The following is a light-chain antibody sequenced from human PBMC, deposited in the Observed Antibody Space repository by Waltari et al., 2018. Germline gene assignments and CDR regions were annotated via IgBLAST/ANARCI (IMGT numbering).Light chain of an antibody. V-gene: IGKV3D-15*01. CDR2: GAS. J-gene: IGKJ2*01. Sequence: EIVMTLSPATLSLSPGEGATLSCRPSQSVSNKLAWYQQKPGQAPRLLIYGASTRATGIPARFSGSWSGTEFTLTISSLQSEDFAIYVCQQYDDWPYTFGQGTKLDI. CDR1: QSVSNK. CDR3: QQYDDWPYT.